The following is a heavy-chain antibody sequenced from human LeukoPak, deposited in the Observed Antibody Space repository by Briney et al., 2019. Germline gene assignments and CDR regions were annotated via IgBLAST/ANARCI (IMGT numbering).Heavy chain of an antibody. CDR3: ARDGGYGDYAFDR. CDR1: GFTFSSYA. J-gene: IGHJ5*02. Sequence: GGSLRLSCAASGFTFSSYAMHWVRQAPGKGLEWVAVISYDGSNKYYADSVKGRFTISRDNSKNTLYLQMNSLRAEDTAVYYCARDGGYGDYAFDRWGQGTLVTVSS. V-gene: IGHV3-30-3*01. D-gene: IGHD4-17*01. CDR2: ISYDGSNK.